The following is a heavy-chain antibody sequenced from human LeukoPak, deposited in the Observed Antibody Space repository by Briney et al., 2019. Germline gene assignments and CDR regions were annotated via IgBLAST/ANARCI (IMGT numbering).Heavy chain of an antibody. Sequence: GGSLRLSCAASGFTFSSYWMSWVRQAPGKGLEWVANIKQDGSEKYDVDSVKGRFTISRDNAKNSLYLQMNSLRAEDTAVYYCARVSPNTVTTLQYFDYWGQGTLVTVSS. CDR2: IKQDGSEK. D-gene: IGHD4-17*01. J-gene: IGHJ4*02. V-gene: IGHV3-7*01. CDR3: ARVSPNTVTTLQYFDY. CDR1: GFTFSSYW.